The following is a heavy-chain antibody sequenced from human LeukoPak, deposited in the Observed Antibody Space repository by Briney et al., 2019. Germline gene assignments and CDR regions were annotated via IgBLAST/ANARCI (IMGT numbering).Heavy chain of an antibody. V-gene: IGHV3-30*02. CDR3: AKDPVNHCASSVCYGLQS. D-gene: IGHD3-22*01. CDR1: GFRLSEYG. J-gene: IGHJ5*02. CDR2: IRYDDSE. Sequence: AGGSLRLSWAASGFRLSEYGIHWVRQAPGKGLEWLSFIRYDDSEYYADSVKGRFTISRDNSKNTLFLQMHSLRSEDTAVYYCAKDPVNHCASSVCYGLQSWGQATLVIVSS.